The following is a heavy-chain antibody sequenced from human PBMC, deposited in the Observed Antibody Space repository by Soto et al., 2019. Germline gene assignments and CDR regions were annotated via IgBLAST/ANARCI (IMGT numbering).Heavy chain of an antibody. CDR2: IYYSGST. V-gene: IGHV4-39*07. D-gene: IGHD6-19*01. Sequence: PSETLSLTCTVSGGSISSSSYYWGWIRQPPGKGLEWIGSIYYSGSTKYNPSLKSRGTISVDTSKNQFSLKLSSVTAADTAVYYCARVGAEAGASIYYYYYGMDVWGQGTTVTVSS. J-gene: IGHJ6*02. CDR3: ARVGAEAGASIYYYYYGMDV. CDR1: GGSISSSSYY.